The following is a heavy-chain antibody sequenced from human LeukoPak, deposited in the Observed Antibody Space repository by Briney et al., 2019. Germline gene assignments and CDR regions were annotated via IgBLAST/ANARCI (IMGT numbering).Heavy chain of an antibody. V-gene: IGHV3-23*01. J-gene: IGHJ4*02. CDR2: ISGSSGST. D-gene: IGHD6-19*01. Sequence: GGSLRLSCAASGFTFSTYAMSWVRQAPGKGLEXXXAISGSSGSTYYADSVKGRFTIPRDNSKNTLYVQMNSLRAEDTAVYYCAKDRGIVVTGTDFDYWGQGTLVTVSS. CDR1: GFTFSTYA. CDR3: AKDRGIVVTGTDFDY.